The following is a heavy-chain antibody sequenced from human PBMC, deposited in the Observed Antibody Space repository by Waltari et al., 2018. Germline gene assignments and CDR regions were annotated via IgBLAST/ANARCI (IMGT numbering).Heavy chain of an antibody. J-gene: IGHJ5*02. V-gene: IGHV4-4*07. CDR1: GGSISGYY. CDR3: AREIDRGPGRWFDP. D-gene: IGHD1-26*01. CDR2: VYTSGST. Sequence: QVQLQESGPGLVKPSETLSLTCTVSGGSISGYYWNWIRPPAGKGLGWIGRVYTSGSTNYNPSLKSRVTMSVDTSKNQFSLKLSSVTAADTAVYFCAREIDRGPGRWFDPWGQGTLVTVSS.